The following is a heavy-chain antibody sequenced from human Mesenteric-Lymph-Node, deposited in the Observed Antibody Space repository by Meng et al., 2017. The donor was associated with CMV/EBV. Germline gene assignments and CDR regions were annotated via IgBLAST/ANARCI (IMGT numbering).Heavy chain of an antibody. V-gene: IGHV3-30*02. Sequence: GGSLRLSCTVSGFIFSDHYMVWVRQAPGKGLDWVAFIRYDGSNEYYADSVKGRFTISRDNSKNTLYLQMNSLRAEDTAVYYCAKRFVVPGAIPDYYGMDVWGQGTTVTVSS. J-gene: IGHJ6*02. D-gene: IGHD2-2*01. CDR1: GFIFSDHY. CDR3: AKRFVVPGAIPDYYGMDV. CDR2: IRYDGSNE.